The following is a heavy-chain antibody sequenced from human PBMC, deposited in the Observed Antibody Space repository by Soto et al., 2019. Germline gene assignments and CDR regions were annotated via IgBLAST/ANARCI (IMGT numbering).Heavy chain of an antibody. CDR2: ISDSGSIT. J-gene: IGHJ4*02. Sequence: EVQLLESGGGSVQPGGSLRLSCAASGFSFSGYAMTWVRQAPGKGLEWVSSISDSGSITFYADSVKGHFTISRDNSKNTFYLQMNSLRVEDTAIYYCARDRRVAPMYYFDYWGQGTLVTVSS. CDR1: GFSFSGYA. CDR3: ARDRRVAPMYYFDY. D-gene: IGHD2-15*01. V-gene: IGHV3-23*01.